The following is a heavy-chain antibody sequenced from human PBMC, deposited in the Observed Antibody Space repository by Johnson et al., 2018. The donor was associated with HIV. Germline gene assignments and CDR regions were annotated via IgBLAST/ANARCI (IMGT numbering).Heavy chain of an antibody. CDR2: VWSDGNNR. V-gene: IGHV3-33*03. J-gene: IGHJ3*02. D-gene: IGHD5-18*01. CDR1: GFTFSDYG. Sequence: QVQLVESGGGVVQPGRSLRLSCAASGFTFSDYGIHWVRQAPGKGLEWVAVVWSDGNNRYYADSVKGRFTISRDNAKNSLYLQMNSLRAEDTALYYCAKDRFRVGTTMAESGAFDIWGQGTMVTVSS. CDR3: AKDRFRVGTTMAESGAFDI.